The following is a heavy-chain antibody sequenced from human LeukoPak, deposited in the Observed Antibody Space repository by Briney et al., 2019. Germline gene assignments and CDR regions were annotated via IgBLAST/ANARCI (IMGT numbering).Heavy chain of an antibody. CDR3: ARSSGGRYSNPPNYFDY. D-gene: IGHD4-11*01. V-gene: IGHV1-69*13. CDR1: GGTFSSYA. CDR2: IIPIFGTA. Sequence: ASVTVSCKASGGTFSSYAISWVRQAPGQGLEWMGGIIPIFGTANYAQKFQGRVTITADESTSTAYMELSSLRSEDTAVYYCARSSGGRYSNPPNYFDYWGQGTLVTVSS. J-gene: IGHJ4*02.